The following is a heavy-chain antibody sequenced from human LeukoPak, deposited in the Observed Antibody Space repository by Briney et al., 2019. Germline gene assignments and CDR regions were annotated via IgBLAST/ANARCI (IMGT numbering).Heavy chain of an antibody. CDR3: GTWAFYHGLDV. D-gene: IGHD1-26*01. CDR2: ISADGTT. V-gene: IGHV3-43*02. CDR1: GFTFDKYA. J-gene: IGHJ6*02. Sequence: GGSLRLSCTASGFTFDKYAMHWVPQPPGKGLEWVSVISADGTTDHADSVKGRFTISRDNSKKALFVQMNSLRPEDTALYYCGTWAFYHGLDVWGQGATVTVSS.